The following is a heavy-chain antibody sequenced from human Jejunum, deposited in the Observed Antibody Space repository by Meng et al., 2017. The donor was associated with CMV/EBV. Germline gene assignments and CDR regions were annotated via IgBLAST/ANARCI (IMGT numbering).Heavy chain of an antibody. J-gene: IGHJ4*02. D-gene: IGHD3-9*01. CDR3: ARQAPWGEVTGYYFDF. CDR2: IYYSGTT. Sequence: QVQLQESGPGLVQPSETLSLTCTVSGGSISTYYWSWIRQPPGKGLEWIGYIYYSGTTNYNPSLKSRVTISVDTSKNQFSLRLSSVTAADTAVYYCARQAPWGEVTGYYFDFWGQGILVTVSS. V-gene: IGHV4-59*08. CDR1: GGSISTYY.